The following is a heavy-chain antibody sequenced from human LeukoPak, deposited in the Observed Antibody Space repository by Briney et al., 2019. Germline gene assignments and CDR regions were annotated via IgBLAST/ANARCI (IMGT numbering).Heavy chain of an antibody. J-gene: IGHJ4*02. CDR2: INPNSGGT. CDR1: GYTFTGYY. V-gene: IGHV1-2*02. D-gene: IGHD6-19*01. Sequence: PGASVKVSCKASGYTFTGYYMHWVRQAPGQGLEWMGWINPNSGGTNYAQKFQGGVTMTRDTSISTAYMELSRLRSDDTAVYYCAREYVYSSGWWDYWGQGTLVTVSS. CDR3: AREYVYSSGWWDY.